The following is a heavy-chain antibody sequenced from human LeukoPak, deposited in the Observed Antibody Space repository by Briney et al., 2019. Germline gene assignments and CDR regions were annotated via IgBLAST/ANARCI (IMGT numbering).Heavy chain of an antibody. Sequence: SETLSLTCAVYGGSFSGYYWSWIRQPPGKGLEWIGEVNHSGSTNYNPSLKSRVTISVDTSKNQFSLKLSSVTAADTAVYYCARDSGPWYSSSWYWAGWFDPWGQGTLVTVSS. V-gene: IGHV4-34*01. CDR2: VNHSGST. J-gene: IGHJ5*02. D-gene: IGHD6-13*01. CDR1: GGSFSGYY. CDR3: ARDSGPWYSSSWYWAGWFDP.